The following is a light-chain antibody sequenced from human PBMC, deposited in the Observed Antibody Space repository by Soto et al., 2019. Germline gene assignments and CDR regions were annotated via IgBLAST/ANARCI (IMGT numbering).Light chain of an antibody. V-gene: IGLV2-14*01. CDR2: EVS. CDR3: SSYVTSGTLV. CDR1: SSDIGGSDY. Sequence: QSVLTQAASVSGSPGQSITISCTGTSSDIGGSDYVSWYQKHPGKAPKVVIYEVSDRPSGVSDRFSGSKSGNTASLTISGVEAEDEADYYWSSYVTSGTLVFGGGTKLSVL. J-gene: IGLJ3*02.